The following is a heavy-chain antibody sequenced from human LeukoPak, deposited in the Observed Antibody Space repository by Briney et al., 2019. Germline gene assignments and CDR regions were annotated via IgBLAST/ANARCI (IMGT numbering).Heavy chain of an antibody. CDR1: GYTFTGYY. Sequence: WASVKVSCKASGYTFTGYYMHWVRQAPGQGLEWMGWINPNSGGTNYAQKFQGRVTMTRDTSISTAYMELSRLRSDDTAVYYCARDKEWLGPGYMDVWGKGTTVTISS. D-gene: IGHD6-19*01. V-gene: IGHV1-2*02. CDR3: ARDKEWLGPGYMDV. J-gene: IGHJ6*03. CDR2: INPNSGGT.